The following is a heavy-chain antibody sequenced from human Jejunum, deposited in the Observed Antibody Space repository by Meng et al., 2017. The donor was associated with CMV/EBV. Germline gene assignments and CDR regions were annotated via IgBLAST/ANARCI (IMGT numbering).Heavy chain of an antibody. CDR2: ITGGENTT. CDR3: VRGGLAVDF. D-gene: IGHD1-26*01. Sequence: LSCAASGFPISEYWMRWVRQAPGKGLGWVSSITGGENTTIYADSVKGRVTISRDNAKNTLYLQMNSLRAEDTAVYYCVRGGLAVDFWGQGTLVTVSS. CDR1: GFPISEYW. J-gene: IGHJ4*02. V-gene: IGHV3-74*01.